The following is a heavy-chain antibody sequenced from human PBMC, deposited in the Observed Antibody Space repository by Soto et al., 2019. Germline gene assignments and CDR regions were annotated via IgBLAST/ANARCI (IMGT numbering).Heavy chain of an antibody. V-gene: IGHV3-30*18. CDR1: GFTFSSYG. CDR3: AKSYYDFWSGHPAADY. D-gene: IGHD3-3*01. Sequence: GGSLRLSCAASGFTFSSYGMHWVRQAPGKGLEWVAVISYDGSNKYYADSVKGRFTISRDNSKNTLYLQMNSLRAEDTAVYYCAKSYYDFWSGHPAADYWGQGTLVTVSS. CDR2: ISYDGSNK. J-gene: IGHJ4*02.